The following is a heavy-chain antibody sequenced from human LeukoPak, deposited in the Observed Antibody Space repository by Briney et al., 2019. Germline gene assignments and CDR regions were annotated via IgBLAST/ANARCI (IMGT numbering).Heavy chain of an antibody. V-gene: IGHV3-9*01. CDR2: VSRSSTSI. D-gene: IGHD2/OR15-2a*01. CDR1: GFTLDDYS. Sequence: GRSLSLSCLASGFTLDDYSLQWVRPAPGKGLEWVSGVSRSSTSIGYADSVKVRITISRDNTKNSLYLQMNSLRAEDTDLYDSAKDITRNKAGAFDIWGQGTMVTVSS. CDR3: AKDITRNKAGAFDI. J-gene: IGHJ3*02.